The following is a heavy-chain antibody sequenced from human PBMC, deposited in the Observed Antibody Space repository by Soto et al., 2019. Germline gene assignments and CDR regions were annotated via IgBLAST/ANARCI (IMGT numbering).Heavy chain of an antibody. CDR3: ARGRDVVVVPAANRYYYYYGMDV. V-gene: IGHV4-34*01. D-gene: IGHD2-2*01. J-gene: IGHJ6*02. Sequence: SETLSLTCAVYGGSFSGFYWSWIRQPPGKGLEWIGEINHSGSTNYNPSLKSRVTISVDTSKNQFSLKLSSVTAADTAVYYCARGRDVVVVPAANRYYYYYGMDVWGQGTTVTVSS. CDR2: INHSGST. CDR1: GGSFSGFY.